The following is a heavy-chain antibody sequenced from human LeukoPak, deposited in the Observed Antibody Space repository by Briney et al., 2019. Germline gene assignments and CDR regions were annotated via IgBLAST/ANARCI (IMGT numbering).Heavy chain of an antibody. Sequence: ASVKVSRKASGYTFTSYGISWVRQAPGQGLEWMGWISAYNGNTNYAQKLQGRVTMTTDTSTSTAYMELRSLRSDDTAVHYCARDHDYDSSGYSFDYWGQGTLVTVSS. CDR1: GYTFTSYG. V-gene: IGHV1-18*01. J-gene: IGHJ4*02. CDR2: ISAYNGNT. CDR3: ARDHDYDSSGYSFDY. D-gene: IGHD3-22*01.